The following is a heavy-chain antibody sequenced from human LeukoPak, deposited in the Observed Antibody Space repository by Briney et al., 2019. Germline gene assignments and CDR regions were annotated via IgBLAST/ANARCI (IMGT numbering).Heavy chain of an antibody. CDR1: GGSISSGGYY. CDR3: ARDTAMVSPFDY. V-gene: IGHV4-30-2*01. D-gene: IGHD5-18*01. Sequence: SQTLSLTCTVSGGSISSGGYYWSWIRQPPGKGLEWIGYIYHSGSTYYNPSLKSRVTISVDRSKNQFSLKLSSVTAADTAVYYCARDTAMVSPFDYWGQGTLVTVSS. J-gene: IGHJ4*02. CDR2: IYHSGST.